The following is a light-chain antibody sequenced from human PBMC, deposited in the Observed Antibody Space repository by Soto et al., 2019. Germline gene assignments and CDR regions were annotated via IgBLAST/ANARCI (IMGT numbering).Light chain of an antibody. Sequence: QSVLTQPPSASGTPGQRVTISCSGSSSNIESNAINWYQQLPGTAPKLLIYSYNQRPSGVPDRFSGSKSGTSASLAISGLQSEVEADYYCAAWDDSLNVVVFGGGTKLTVL. CDR3: AAWDDSLNVVV. CDR1: SSNIESNA. CDR2: SYN. J-gene: IGLJ2*01. V-gene: IGLV1-44*01.